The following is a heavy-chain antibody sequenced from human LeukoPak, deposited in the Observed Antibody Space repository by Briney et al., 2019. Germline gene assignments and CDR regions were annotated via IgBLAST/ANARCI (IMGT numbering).Heavy chain of an antibody. CDR1: GFTVSSNY. Sequence: GGSLRLSCAASGFTVSSNYMSWVRQAPGKGLEWVSVIYSGGSTYYADSVKGRFTISRDNSKNTLYLQMNSLRAEDTAVYYCARDHYYDSGEDYYYYGMDVWGQGTTVTVSS. J-gene: IGHJ6*02. D-gene: IGHD3-22*01. CDR2: IYSGGST. CDR3: ARDHYYDSGEDYYYYGMDV. V-gene: IGHV3-53*01.